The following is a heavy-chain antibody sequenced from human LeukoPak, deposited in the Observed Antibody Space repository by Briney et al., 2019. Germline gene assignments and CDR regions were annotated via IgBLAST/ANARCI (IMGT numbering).Heavy chain of an antibody. J-gene: IGHJ4*02. CDR1: GFTFSSYA. D-gene: IGHD3-22*01. Sequence: GGSLRLSCAASGFTFSSYAMSWVRQAPGKGLEWVSAISGSGGSTYYADSVKGRFTISRDNSKNTLYLQMNSLRAEDTAVYNCAKVQYYYDSSGSLGYYFDYWGQGTLVTVSS. CDR3: AKVQYYYDSSGSLGYYFDY. V-gene: IGHV3-23*01. CDR2: ISGSGGST.